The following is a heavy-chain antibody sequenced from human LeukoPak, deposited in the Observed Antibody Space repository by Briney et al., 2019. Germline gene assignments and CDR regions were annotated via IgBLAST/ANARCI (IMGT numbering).Heavy chain of an antibody. CDR2: ISDDGSNK. D-gene: IGHD3-16*01. Sequence: GRSLRLSCAASGFTFNFYAMHWVRQAPGKGLEWVAVISDDGSNKYYSDSVKGLFTISRDNSRNTLYLQMNSLRAEDTAVYYCAKAYVRAASYYYGMDVWGQGTTVTVSS. J-gene: IGHJ6*02. V-gene: IGHV3-30-3*01. CDR1: GFTFNFYA. CDR3: AKAYVRAASYYYGMDV.